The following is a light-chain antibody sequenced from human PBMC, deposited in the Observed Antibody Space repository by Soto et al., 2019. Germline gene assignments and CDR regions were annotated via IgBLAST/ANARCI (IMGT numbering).Light chain of an antibody. V-gene: IGLV2-11*01. CDR2: DVS. J-gene: IGLJ1*01. Sequence: SVLTDPRSVSGSLGQSVTISFTGTSSDVGGYDYVSWYQQHPGKAPKLMIHDVSKRPSGVPDRFSGSKSGNTASLTISGLQGEDEADYYCCSYAGTYTYVFGTGTKVTV. CDR1: SSDVGGYDY. CDR3: CSYAGTYTYV.